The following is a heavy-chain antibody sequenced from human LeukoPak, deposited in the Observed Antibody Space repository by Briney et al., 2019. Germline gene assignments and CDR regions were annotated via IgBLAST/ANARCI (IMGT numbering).Heavy chain of an antibody. Sequence: GRSLRLSCAASGFTFSSFPMHWVRQAPGKGLEWVAVISYDGSNKYYADSVKGRFTISRDNAKNSLYLQMNSLRAEDTAVYYCARGRAGQSYWGQGTLVTVSS. CDR2: ISYDGSNK. V-gene: IGHV3-30*04. CDR3: ARGRAGQSY. J-gene: IGHJ4*02. CDR1: GFTFSSFP.